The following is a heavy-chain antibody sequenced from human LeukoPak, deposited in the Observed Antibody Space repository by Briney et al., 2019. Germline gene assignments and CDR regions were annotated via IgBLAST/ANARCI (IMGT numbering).Heavy chain of an antibody. CDR2: IYTSGST. D-gene: IGHD1-26*01. V-gene: IGHV4-4*07. CDR1: GGSISSYY. J-gene: IGHJ3*02. CDR3: ARDPQVGDAFDI. Sequence: SETLSLTCTVSGGSISSYYWSWIRQPAGKGLEWIGRIYTSGSTNYNPSLKSRVTMSVDKSKNQFSLKLSSVTAADTAVYYCARDPQVGDAFDIWGQGTMVTVSS.